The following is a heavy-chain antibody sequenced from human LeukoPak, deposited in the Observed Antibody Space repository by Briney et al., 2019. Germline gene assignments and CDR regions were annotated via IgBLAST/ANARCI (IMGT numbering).Heavy chain of an antibody. CDR3: ARERSYYFDY. CDR1: GGSISSYY. CDR2: TYYSGST. J-gene: IGHJ4*02. Sequence: SETLSLTCTVSGGSISSYYWSWIRQPPGKGLEWIGYTYYSGSTNYNPSLKSRVTISVDTSKNQFSLKLSSVTAADRAVYYCARERSYYFDYWGQGTLVTVSS. V-gene: IGHV4-59*01. D-gene: IGHD1-26*01.